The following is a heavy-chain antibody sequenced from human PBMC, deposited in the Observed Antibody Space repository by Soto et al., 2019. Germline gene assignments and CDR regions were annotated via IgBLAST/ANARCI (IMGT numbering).Heavy chain of an antibody. Sequence: QVQLVESGGGVVQPGRSLRLSCAASGFTFSSYAMHWVRQAPGKGLEWVAVISYDGSNKYYADSVKGRVTISRDNSKNTLYLQMNSRSAEETAVYYCARDALDDGSESFGYWGQGTLVTVSS. J-gene: IGHJ4*02. CDR1: GFTFSSYA. D-gene: IGHD3-10*01. V-gene: IGHV3-30-3*01. CDR3: ARDALDDGSESFGY. CDR2: ISYDGSNK.